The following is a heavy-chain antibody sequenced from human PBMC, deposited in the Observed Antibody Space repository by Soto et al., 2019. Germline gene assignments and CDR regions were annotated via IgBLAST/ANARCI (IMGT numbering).Heavy chain of an antibody. V-gene: IGHV3-33*01. CDR2: IWYDGTNK. CDR3: ARGPMTTVTTWGDWYFDL. J-gene: IGHJ2*01. CDR1: GFTFSSYG. Sequence: QMQLVESGGGVVQPGRSPRLSCATSGFTFSSYGMHWVRQGPGKGLEWVAVIWYDGTNKYYADSVNGRFTISRDDSKNTLYLQMNSLRAEDTAVYYCARGPMTTVTTWGDWYFDLWGRGTLVTVSS. D-gene: IGHD4-17*01.